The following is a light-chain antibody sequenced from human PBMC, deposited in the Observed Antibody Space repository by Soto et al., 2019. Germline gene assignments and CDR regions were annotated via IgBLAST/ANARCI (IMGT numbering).Light chain of an antibody. CDR2: EVS. CDR1: SSDIGTYNY. J-gene: IGLJ3*02. CDR3: SSYVKDSPPLWV. V-gene: IGLV2-14*01. Sequence: QSALTQPASVSGSPGQSITISCTGTSSDIGTYNYVSWYQQHPGKVPKLMIYEVSNRPSGVPNRFAGSKSGNTASLTISGLQAEDEADYYCSSYVKDSPPLWVFGGGTKVTVL.